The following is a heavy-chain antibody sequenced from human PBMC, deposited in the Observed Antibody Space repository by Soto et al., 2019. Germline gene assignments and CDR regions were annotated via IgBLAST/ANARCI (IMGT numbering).Heavy chain of an antibody. J-gene: IGHJ3*02. V-gene: IGHV1-46*01. CDR3: ALQPQSGAFDI. Sequence: ASVKVSCKASGYTFTTSYVHWVRQAPGQGLEWMGIINPSGGSTSYGQKFQGRVTMTRDASTSTVYMELSSLRSEDTAVYYCALQPQSGAFDIWGQGTMVTVSS. CDR1: GYTFTTSY. D-gene: IGHD5-18*01. CDR2: INPSGGST.